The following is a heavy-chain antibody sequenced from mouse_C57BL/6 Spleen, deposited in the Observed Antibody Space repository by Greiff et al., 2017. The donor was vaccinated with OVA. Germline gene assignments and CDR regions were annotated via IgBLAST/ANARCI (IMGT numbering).Heavy chain of an antibody. CDR2: ISSGSSTI. J-gene: IGHJ1*03. CDR1: GFTFSDYG. V-gene: IGHV5-17*01. CDR3: ARKDYGSSYWYFDV. Sequence: EVKLQESGGGLVKPGGSLKLSCAASGFTFSDYGMHWVRQAPEKGLEWVAYISSGSSTIYYADTVKGRFTIPRDNAKNTLFLQMTSLRSEDTAMYYCARKDYGSSYWYFDVWGTGTTVTVSS. D-gene: IGHD1-1*01.